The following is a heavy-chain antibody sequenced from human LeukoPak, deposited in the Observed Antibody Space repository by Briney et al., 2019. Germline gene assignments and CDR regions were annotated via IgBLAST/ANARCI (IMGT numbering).Heavy chain of an antibody. Sequence: PSETLSLTCAVSGGSTSSYYWSWIRKTPAKALEWIGYISYSGSTNYSPSLKSRVTISVDTSNNQFSLKLSSVTAADTAVYYCARGGSSWYHRFDYWGQGTLVTVSS. CDR1: GGSTSSYY. CDR2: ISYSGST. V-gene: IGHV4-59*01. J-gene: IGHJ4*02. D-gene: IGHD6-13*01. CDR3: ARGGSSWYHRFDY.